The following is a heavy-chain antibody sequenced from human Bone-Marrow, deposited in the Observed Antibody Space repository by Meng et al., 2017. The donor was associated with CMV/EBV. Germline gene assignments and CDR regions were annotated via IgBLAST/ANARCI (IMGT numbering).Heavy chain of an antibody. CDR1: GFTFSSYW. V-gene: IGHV3-7*01. CDR2: IKQDGSEK. J-gene: IGHJ6*02. D-gene: IGHD6-6*01. Sequence: GGSLRLSCAASGFTFSSYWMSWVRQAPGKGLEWVANIKQDGSEKYYVDSVKGRFTISRDNAKNSLYLQMNSLGAEDTAVYYCARDDPVYSSSSNYYYYGMDVWGQGTTVTVSS. CDR3: ARDDPVYSSSSNYYYYGMDV.